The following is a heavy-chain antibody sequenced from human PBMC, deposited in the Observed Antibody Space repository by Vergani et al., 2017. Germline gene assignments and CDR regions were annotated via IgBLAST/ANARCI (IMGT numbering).Heavy chain of an antibody. Sequence: QVQLQESGPGLVKPSQTLSLTCTVSGGSISSGGYYWSWLRQHPGKGLEWIGYIYYSGSTYYNPSLKSRVTISVDTSKNQFSLKLSSVTAADTAVYYCARGGSHYDFWSGYYPYYYYYGMDVWGQGTTVTVSS. V-gene: IGHV4-31*03. CDR3: ARGGSHYDFWSGYYPYYYYYGMDV. J-gene: IGHJ6*02. CDR2: IYYSGST. D-gene: IGHD3-3*01. CDR1: GGSISSGGYY.